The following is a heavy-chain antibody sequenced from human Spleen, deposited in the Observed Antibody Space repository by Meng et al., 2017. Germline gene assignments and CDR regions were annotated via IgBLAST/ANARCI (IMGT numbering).Heavy chain of an antibody. Sequence: GESLKISCAASGFTFSNYWMHWVRQAPGKGLVWVSRIKSDGSVTTYADSVKGRFTISRDNSENTVYLQMSSLRPEDTAVYYCTGGRFDYWGQGTLVTVSS. V-gene: IGHV3-74*01. CDR1: GFTFSNYW. CDR2: IKSDGSVT. J-gene: IGHJ4*02. CDR3: TGGRFDY.